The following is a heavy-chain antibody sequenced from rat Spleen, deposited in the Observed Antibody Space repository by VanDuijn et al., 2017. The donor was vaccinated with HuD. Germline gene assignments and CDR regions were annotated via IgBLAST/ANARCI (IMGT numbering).Heavy chain of an antibody. CDR1: GFTFSDYY. CDR2: MSSDGGRN. D-gene: IGHD1-9*01. J-gene: IGHJ2*01. CDR3: KRHGYNSYCDY. V-gene: IGHV5-7*01. Sequence: EVQLVESGGGLVQPGRSLKLSCAASGFTFSDYYMAWVRQAPTKGLEWVATMSSDGGRNFYRDSVKGRFTISGDNAKSSLYLQMDSLRSRDTATYYGKRHGYNSYCDYWGQGVMVTVSS.